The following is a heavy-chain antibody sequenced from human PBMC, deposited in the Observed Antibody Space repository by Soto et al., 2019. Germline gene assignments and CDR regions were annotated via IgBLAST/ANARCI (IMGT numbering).Heavy chain of an antibody. V-gene: IGHV1-46*01. CDR3: ARDALREQKGGGMDV. Sequence: QVQLVQSGAEVKKPGASVKVSCKASGYTFTSYYMHWVRQAPGQGLECTGIINPSGGSTSYAEKFQGRVTMTRDTSTSTVDLELSSLRSEDTAVYYCARDALREQKGGGMDVWGQGTTVTVSS. D-gene: IGHD1-26*01. CDR1: GYTFTSYY. J-gene: IGHJ6*02. CDR2: INPSGGST.